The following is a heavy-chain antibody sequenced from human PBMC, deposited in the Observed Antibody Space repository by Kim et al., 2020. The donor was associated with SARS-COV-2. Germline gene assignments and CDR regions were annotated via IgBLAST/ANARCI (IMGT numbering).Heavy chain of an antibody. V-gene: IGHV1-18*01. Sequence: ASVKVSCKASGYTFTSYGISWVRQAPGQGLEWMGWISAYTGNTNYAQKLQGRVTMTTDTSTRTAYMELRSLRSDDTAVYYCARRDVSRGNYWYFDLLGRGTLFTVYS. CDR1: GYTFTSYG. CDR2: ISAYTGNT. D-gene: IGHD3-22*01. J-gene: IGHJ2*01. CDR3: ARRDVSRGNYWYFDL.